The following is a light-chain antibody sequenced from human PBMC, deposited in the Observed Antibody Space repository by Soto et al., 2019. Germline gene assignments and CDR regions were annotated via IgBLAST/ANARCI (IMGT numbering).Light chain of an antibody. J-gene: IGLJ1*01. CDR1: SGDVGGYDY. Sequence: QSVLTQPPSASGSPGQSVTISCTGTSGDVGGYDYVSWYQQHPGKAPKLMIYEVTIRPSGVSDRFSGSKSGNTASLTVSGLQAEDDADYYCSSYTGGNPSYVFGTGTKVTVL. CDR3: SSYTGGNPSYV. V-gene: IGLV2-8*01. CDR2: EVT.